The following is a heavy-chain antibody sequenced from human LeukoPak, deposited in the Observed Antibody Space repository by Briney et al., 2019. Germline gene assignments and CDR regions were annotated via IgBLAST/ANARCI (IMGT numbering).Heavy chain of an antibody. V-gene: IGHV4-59*02. CDR1: GDSVSNKY. Sequence: SETLSLTCTVSGDSVSNKYWSWIRQPPGKGLEWIGYIYYSGSTNYNPSLKSRVTISVDTSKNQFSLKLSSVTAADTAVYYCARDKAVDTGRAFDIWGQGTMVTVSS. J-gene: IGHJ3*02. D-gene: IGHD5-18*01. CDR3: ARDKAVDTGRAFDI. CDR2: IYYSGST.